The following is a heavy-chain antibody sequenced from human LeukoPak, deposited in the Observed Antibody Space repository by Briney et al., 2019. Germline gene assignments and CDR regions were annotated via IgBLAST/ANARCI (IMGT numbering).Heavy chain of an antibody. D-gene: IGHD5-24*01. CDR2: IYPGDADT. Sequence: GESLKISCKGSGYSFTNYWIGWVRQMPGKGLEWMGMIYPGDADTRYSPSFQGRVTISADKSISTAYLQWSSLKASDTAMHYCARAGRDGYINSFDVWGPGTAVTASS. CDR1: GYSFTNYW. J-gene: IGHJ3*01. V-gene: IGHV5-51*01. CDR3: ARAGRDGYINSFDV.